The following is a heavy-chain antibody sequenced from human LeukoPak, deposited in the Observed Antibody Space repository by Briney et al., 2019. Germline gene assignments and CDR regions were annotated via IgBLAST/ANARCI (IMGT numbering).Heavy chain of an antibody. J-gene: IGHJ4*02. D-gene: IGHD4-17*01. CDR3: AKDLIGGDYEGY. CDR1: GFTFSSYA. V-gene: IGHV3-23*01. CDR2: ISGSGGST. Sequence: GGSLRLSCAASGFTFSSYAMSWVRQAPGKGLEWVSAISGSGGSTYYADSVKGRFTISRDNSKNTLYLQMNSLRAEDAAVYYCAKDLIGGDYEGYWGQGTLVTVSS.